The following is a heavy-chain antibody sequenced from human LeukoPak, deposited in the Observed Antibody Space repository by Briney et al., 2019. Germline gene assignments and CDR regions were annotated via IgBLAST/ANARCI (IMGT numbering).Heavy chain of an antibody. V-gene: IGHV1-69*13. Sequence: EASVKVSCKASGGTFSSYAISWVRQAPGRGLEWMGGIIPIFGTANYAQKFQGRVTITADESTSTAYMELRSLRSDDTAVYYCARDRQHLLDYWGQGTLVTVSS. CDR2: IIPIFGTA. CDR1: GGTFSSYA. J-gene: IGHJ4*02. CDR3: ARDRQHLLDY. D-gene: IGHD6-13*01.